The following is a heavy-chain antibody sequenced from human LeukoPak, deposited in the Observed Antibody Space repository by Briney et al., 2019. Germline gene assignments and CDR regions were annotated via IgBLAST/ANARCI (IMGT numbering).Heavy chain of an antibody. CDR1: GFTFDDYG. J-gene: IGHJ6*03. CDR3: ARAPDYGDYTKYYYYYMDV. D-gene: IGHD4-17*01. CDR2: INWNGGST. V-gene: IGHV3-20*04. Sequence: PGGSLRLSRAASGFTFDDYGMSWVRQAPGKGLEWVSGINWNGGSTGYADSVKGRFTISRDNAKNSLYLQMNSLRAEDTALYYCARAPDYGDYTKYYYYYMDVWGKGTTVTVSS.